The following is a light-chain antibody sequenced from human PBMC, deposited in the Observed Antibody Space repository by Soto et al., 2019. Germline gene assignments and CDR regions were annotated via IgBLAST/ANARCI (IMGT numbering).Light chain of an antibody. CDR3: QQYDHWWT. Sequence: EVVMTQSPATLSVSPGERATLSCRASQSVSRHLAWYQQKPGQAPTLLIYGASIRATGIPARFSGSGSGTEFSLTISSLQSEDLAVYYCQQYDHWWTFGQGTKVDIK. CDR2: GAS. V-gene: IGKV3-15*01. CDR1: QSVSRH. J-gene: IGKJ1*01.